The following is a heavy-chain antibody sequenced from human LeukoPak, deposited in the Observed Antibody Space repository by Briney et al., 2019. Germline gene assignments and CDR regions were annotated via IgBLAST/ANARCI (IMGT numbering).Heavy chain of an antibody. CDR3: AKVAGTTIG. D-gene: IGHD1-1*01. J-gene: IGHJ4*02. CDR1: GFTFSSYW. Sequence: QTGGSLRLSCAASGFTFSSYWMSWVRQASGKGLEWVSAISGSGGSTYYADSVKGRFTISRDNPKSTLYLQMNSLRAEDTAVYYCAKVAGTTIGWGQGTLVTVSS. V-gene: IGHV3-23*01. CDR2: ISGSGGST.